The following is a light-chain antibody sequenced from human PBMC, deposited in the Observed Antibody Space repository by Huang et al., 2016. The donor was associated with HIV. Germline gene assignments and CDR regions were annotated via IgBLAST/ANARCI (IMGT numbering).Light chain of an antibody. Sequence: EIVMTQSPLSLPVTPGEPASISCRSSQSLLHSNGYNYLEWYLQKPGQSPQLVIYLSANRASGVPDRFTGSGSVTYFTLKISRVEAEDVEVYYCMQTLQTPRTFGQGTRLEIK. CDR2: LSA. CDR3: MQTLQTPRT. CDR1: QSLLHSNGYNY. J-gene: IGKJ5*01. V-gene: IGKV2-28*01.